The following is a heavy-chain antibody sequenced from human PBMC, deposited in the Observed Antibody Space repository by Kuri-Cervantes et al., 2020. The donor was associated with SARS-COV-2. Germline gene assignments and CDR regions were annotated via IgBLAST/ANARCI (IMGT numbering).Heavy chain of an antibody. CDR3: ARIVFNWYFDL. J-gene: IGHJ2*01. CDR2: IFSNDEK. Sequence: ETLSLTCTVSGGSISSHYWSWIRQPPGKALEWLAHIFSNDEKSYNTSLKSRLTISKDTSKSQVVLTMTNMDPVDTATYYCARIVFNWYFDLWGRGTLVTVSS. V-gene: IGHV2-26*01. CDR1: GGSISSHYW.